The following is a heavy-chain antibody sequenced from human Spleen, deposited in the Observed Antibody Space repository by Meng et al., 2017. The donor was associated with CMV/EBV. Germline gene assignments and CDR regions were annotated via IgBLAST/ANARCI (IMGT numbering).Heavy chain of an antibody. CDR2: ISWNSGSI. J-gene: IGHJ4*02. V-gene: IGHV3-9*01. Sequence: SLKISCAASGFAFSSYAMSWVRQAPGKGLEWVSGISWNSGSIGYADSVKGRFTISRDNAKNSLYLQMNSLRAEDTAVYYCARDPDYGGNRFDYWGQGTLVTVSS. CDR1: GFAFSSYA. CDR3: ARDPDYGGNRFDY. D-gene: IGHD4-23*01.